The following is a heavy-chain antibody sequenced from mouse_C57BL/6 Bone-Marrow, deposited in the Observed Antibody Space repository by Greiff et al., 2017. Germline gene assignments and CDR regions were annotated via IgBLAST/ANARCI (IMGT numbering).Heavy chain of an antibody. Sequence: QVQLQQPGAELVKPGASVKVSCKASGYTFTSYWMHWVKQRPGQGLEWIGRIHPSDSDTNYNQKFKGKATLTVDKSSSTAYMQLSSLTSEDSAVYYCAIWASIYYYGSILYDYAMDYWGQGTSVTVSS. CDR2: IHPSDSDT. CDR1: GYTFTSYW. CDR3: AIWASIYYYGSILYDYAMDY. J-gene: IGHJ4*01. D-gene: IGHD1-1*01. V-gene: IGHV1-74*01.